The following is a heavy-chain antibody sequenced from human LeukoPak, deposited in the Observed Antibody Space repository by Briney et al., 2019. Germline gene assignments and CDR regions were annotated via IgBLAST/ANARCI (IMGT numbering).Heavy chain of an antibody. Sequence: GGSLRLSCVASGFTFSQFDMTSVRQAPGKGLEWISYSSPSGITTYYANSVRGRFTISRDNAKNALYLQMDGPTVDDTALYYCAREGDVYNCNGGYYFDHWGQGILVTVSA. D-gene: IGHD1-1*01. CDR3: AREGDVYNCNGGYYFDH. J-gene: IGHJ4*02. V-gene: IGHV3-11*04. CDR1: GFTFSQFD. CDR2: SSPSGITT.